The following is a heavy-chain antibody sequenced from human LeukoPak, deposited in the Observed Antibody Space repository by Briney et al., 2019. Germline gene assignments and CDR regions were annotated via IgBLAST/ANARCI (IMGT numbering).Heavy chain of an antibody. J-gene: IGHJ5*02. Sequence: SETLSLTCTVSGGSISSSSYYWGWIRQPPGKGLEGIGSIYYSGSTSYNPSLKSRVTISVDTSKNQFSLKLSSVTAADTAVYYCARNLGAAGDNWFDPWGQGTLVTVSS. V-gene: IGHV4-39*01. CDR2: IYYSGST. CDR3: ARNLGAAGDNWFDP. D-gene: IGHD6-13*01. CDR1: GGSISSSSYY.